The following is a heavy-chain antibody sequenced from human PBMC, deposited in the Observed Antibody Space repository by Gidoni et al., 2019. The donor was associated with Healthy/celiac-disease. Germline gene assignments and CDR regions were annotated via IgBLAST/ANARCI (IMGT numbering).Heavy chain of an antibody. CDR2: MWCDGSNK. Sequence: VQLVQSGRGAVRPGRTLRYSCASSGLPSSSYGMRWGRQASGKGLEWVEVMWCDGSNKYYANSWKDRFTNTRDNTKIALYMQKYSLRAGDTAVYYCARARSAGGEYYGMDVWGQGTTVTVSS. V-gene: IGHV3-33*01. CDR3: ARARSAGGEYYGMDV. J-gene: IGHJ6*02. CDR1: GLPSSSYG. D-gene: IGHD2-21*01.